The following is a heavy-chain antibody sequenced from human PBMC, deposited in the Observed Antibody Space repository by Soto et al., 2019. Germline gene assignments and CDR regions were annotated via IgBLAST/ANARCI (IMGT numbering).Heavy chain of an antibody. Sequence: PGGSLRLSCAASGFTFSSYGMHWVRQAPGKGLEWVAVISYDGSNKYYADSVKGRFTISRDNSKNTLYLQMNSLRAEDTAVYYCANMKAAYDSSGSPDDYWGQGTLVTVSS. CDR3: ANMKAAYDSSGSPDDY. J-gene: IGHJ4*02. D-gene: IGHD3-22*01. CDR1: GFTFSSYG. CDR2: ISYDGSNK. V-gene: IGHV3-30*18.